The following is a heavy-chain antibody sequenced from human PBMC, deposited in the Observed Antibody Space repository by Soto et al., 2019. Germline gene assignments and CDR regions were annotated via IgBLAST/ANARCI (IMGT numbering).Heavy chain of an antibody. Sequence: GGSLRLSCAASGFTFSSYWMSWVRQAPGKGLEWVANIKQDGSEKYYVDSVKGRFTISRDNAKNSLYLQMNSLRAEDTAVYYCAREKGTYYDFWSGSGLEVWGKGTTVTVSS. V-gene: IGHV3-7*01. J-gene: IGHJ6*04. CDR2: IKQDGSEK. CDR3: AREKGTYYDFWSGSGLEV. D-gene: IGHD3-3*01. CDR1: GFTFSSYW.